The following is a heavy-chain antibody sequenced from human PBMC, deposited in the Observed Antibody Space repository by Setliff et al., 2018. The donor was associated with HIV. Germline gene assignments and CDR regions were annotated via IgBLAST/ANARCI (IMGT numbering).Heavy chain of an antibody. CDR1: GGSTDSGSYY. V-gene: IGHV4-39*02. CDR2: MYCTGST. J-gene: IGHJ4*02. Sequence: SETLSLTCTVSGGSTDSGSYYWAWIRQPPGKGLEWIGGMYCTGSTYYNPSLKSRVTISIDTSKNQFSLKLNSVTAADTAMYYCARDGGSSGWYFVLGYSDYWGPGTLVTVSS. D-gene: IGHD6-19*01. CDR3: ARDGGSSGWYFVLGYSDY.